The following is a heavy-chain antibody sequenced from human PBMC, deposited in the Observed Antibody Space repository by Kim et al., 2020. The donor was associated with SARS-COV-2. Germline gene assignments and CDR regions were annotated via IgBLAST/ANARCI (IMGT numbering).Heavy chain of an antibody. V-gene: IGHV3-23*01. CDR2: IEPDGFSS. CDR3: AKELRYNTAYYSDD. CDR1: GFTLNSYA. J-gene: IGHJ4*02. Sequence: GGSLRLSCAASGFTLNSYAMSWVRQAPGKGLEWVSLIEPDGFSSHYPDSVRGRFTISRDDSKNTLFLQLSGLRADDTAVYFCAKELRYNTAYYSDDWGPGTLVTVSS. D-gene: IGHD1-20*01.